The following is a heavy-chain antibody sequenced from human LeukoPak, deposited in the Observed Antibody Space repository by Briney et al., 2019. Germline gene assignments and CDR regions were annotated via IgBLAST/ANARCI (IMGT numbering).Heavy chain of an antibody. Sequence: GGSLRLSCAASGFTVSNNYMSWVRQAPGKGLEWVSVIYSDGSTYFADSVKGRFTISRDNPKNTLYLQMNSLRAEDTAVYYCARDPPGYRDFDYWGQGTLVTVSS. J-gene: IGHJ4*02. CDR2: IYSDGST. D-gene: IGHD5-24*01. CDR3: ARDPPGYRDFDY. V-gene: IGHV3-53*01. CDR1: GFTVSNNY.